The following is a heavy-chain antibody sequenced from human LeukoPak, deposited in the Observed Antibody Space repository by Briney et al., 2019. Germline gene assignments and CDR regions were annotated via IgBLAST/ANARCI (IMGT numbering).Heavy chain of an antibody. V-gene: IGHV1-46*01. CDR2: INPSGGST. CDR1: GYTFTSYY. CDR3: ARAPRNSSGWYGDAFDI. J-gene: IGHJ3*02. Sequence: ASVKVSCKASGYTFTSYYMHWVRQAPGQGLGWMGIINPSGGSTSYAQKFQGRVTMTRDTSTSTVYMELSSLRSEDTAVYYCARAPRNSSGWYGDAFDIWGQGTMVTVSS. D-gene: IGHD6-19*01.